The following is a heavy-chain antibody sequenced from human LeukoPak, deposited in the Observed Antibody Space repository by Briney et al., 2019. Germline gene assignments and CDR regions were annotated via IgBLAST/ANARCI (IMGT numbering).Heavy chain of an antibody. CDR1: GYSFSTYW. Sequence: GESLKISCKGTGYSFSTYWIVWVRQMPGKGLEWMGIINPGDSDSTYSPSFQGQVIISAVMSINTAYLQWSSLKASDTAIYYCAVSPAAYYYGSGTFYWGQGTLVTVSA. CDR2: INPGDSDS. CDR3: AVSPAAYYYGSGTFY. J-gene: IGHJ4*02. V-gene: IGHV5-51*01. D-gene: IGHD3-10*01.